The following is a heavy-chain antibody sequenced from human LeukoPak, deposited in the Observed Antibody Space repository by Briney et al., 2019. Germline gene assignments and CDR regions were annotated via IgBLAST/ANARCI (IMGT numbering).Heavy chain of an antibody. V-gene: IGHV4-59*01. J-gene: IGHJ4*02. Sequence: SETLSLTCTVSGGSISSYYWSWIRQPPGKGLEWIGYIYYSGSTNYNPSLKSRVTISVDTSKNQFSLKLSSVTAADTAVYYCARDVRGYFDYWGQGTLVTVSS. CDR3: ARDVRGYFDY. D-gene: IGHD3-10*02. CDR1: GGSISSYY. CDR2: IYYSGST.